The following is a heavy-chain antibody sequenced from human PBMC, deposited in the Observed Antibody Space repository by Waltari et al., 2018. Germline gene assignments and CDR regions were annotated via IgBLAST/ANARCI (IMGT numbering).Heavy chain of an antibody. Sequence: EVQLLESGGGLVQPGGSLRLSCAASGLPLRTYHMSWVRQVPGNGLEWISAMSGSGGYKYYADSVKGRFTISGDNSRNTLYLQMNSLRAEDTAVYYCAKAYYHDKSDYSPGYWGQGTLVRVSS. D-gene: IGHD3-22*01. CDR1: GLPLRTYH. J-gene: IGHJ4*02. CDR3: AKAYYHDKSDYSPGY. CDR2: MSGSGGYK. V-gene: IGHV3-23*01.